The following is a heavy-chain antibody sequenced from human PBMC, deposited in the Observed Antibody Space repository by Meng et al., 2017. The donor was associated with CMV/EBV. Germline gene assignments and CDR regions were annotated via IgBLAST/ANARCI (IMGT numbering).Heavy chain of an antibody. D-gene: IGHD3-3*01. CDR3: ARVLLRFLEWLSDYGMDV. J-gene: IGHJ6*02. V-gene: IGHV1-2*02. Sequence: ASVKVSCKASGYTFTGYYMHWVRQAPGQGLEWMGWINPNSGGTNYAQKFQGRVTMTRDTSISTAYMELSRLRSDDTAVYYCARVLLRFLEWLSDYGMDVWGQGTTVIVSS. CDR1: GYTFTGYY. CDR2: INPNSGGT.